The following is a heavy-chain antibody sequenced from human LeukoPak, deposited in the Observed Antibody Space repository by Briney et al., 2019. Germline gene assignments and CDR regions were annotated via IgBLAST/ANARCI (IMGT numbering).Heavy chain of an antibody. CDR2: IRYDGSKK. Sequence: GGSLRLSCAASGFTFSNYGMHWVRQAPGKGLEWVAFIRYDGSKKFYADSVKGRFTISRDNSKNTLYLQMNNLRAEDTAVYYCAKVHYRDAFDIWGQGTMVTVSS. D-gene: IGHD1-26*01. V-gene: IGHV3-30*02. J-gene: IGHJ3*02. CDR3: AKVHYRDAFDI. CDR1: GFTFSNYG.